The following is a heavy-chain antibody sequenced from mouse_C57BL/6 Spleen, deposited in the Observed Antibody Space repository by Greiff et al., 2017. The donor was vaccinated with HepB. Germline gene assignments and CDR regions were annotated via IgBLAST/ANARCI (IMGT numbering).Heavy chain of an antibody. Sequence: VQLQQPGAELVRPGSSVKLSCKASGYTFTSYWMDWVKQRPGQGLEWIGNIYPSDSETHYNQKFKDKATLTVDKSSSTAYMQLSSLTSEDSAVYYCARYDGYLYAMDYWGQGTSVTVSS. CDR1: GYTFTSYW. V-gene: IGHV1-61*01. J-gene: IGHJ4*01. CDR3: ARYDGYLYAMDY. CDR2: IYPSDSET. D-gene: IGHD2-3*01.